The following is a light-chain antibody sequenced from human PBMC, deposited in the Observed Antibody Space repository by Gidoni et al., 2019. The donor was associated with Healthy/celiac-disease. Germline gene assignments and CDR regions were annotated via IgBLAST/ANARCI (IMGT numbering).Light chain of an antibody. CDR2: GKN. Sequence: SSELTQDPAVSVALGQTVRITCQGDSLRSYYASWYQQKPGQAPVLVIYGKNNWPSGIPDRCSGSSSGNTASVTITGAQAEDEADYYCNSGDSGGIHLRDVVGRGTNVTVL. CDR1: SLRSYY. V-gene: IGLV3-19*01. J-gene: IGLJ1*01. CDR3: NSGDSGGIHLRDV.